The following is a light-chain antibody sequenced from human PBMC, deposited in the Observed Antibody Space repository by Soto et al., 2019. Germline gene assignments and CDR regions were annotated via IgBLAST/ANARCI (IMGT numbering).Light chain of an antibody. J-gene: IGKJ3*01. CDR3: QQYHTTPFT. CDR2: WAS. Sequence: DILMTQSPDSLGMSLGERATINCKSSQNIVYKSKNKNYLALYQQKPGQPPKLLIYWASTRESGVPDRFSGSGSGTDFTLTITGLQAEDVAVYFCQQYHTTPFTFGPGTKVDIK. V-gene: IGKV4-1*01. CDR1: QNIVYKSKNKNY.